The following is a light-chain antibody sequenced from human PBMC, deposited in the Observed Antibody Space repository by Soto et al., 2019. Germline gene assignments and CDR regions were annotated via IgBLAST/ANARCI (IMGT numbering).Light chain of an antibody. CDR3: QPYNSHRYT. CDR1: ESISKW. CDR2: KAS. V-gene: IGKV1-5*03. J-gene: IGKJ2*01. Sequence: DIQMTQSPSTLSASVGDRVTITCRASESISKWLAWYQQRPGKAPKLLIYKASNFQSGVPSRFSGSGFGTEFTLSLSSPQPDDFATYDCQPYNSHRYTCGEGTMLAMK.